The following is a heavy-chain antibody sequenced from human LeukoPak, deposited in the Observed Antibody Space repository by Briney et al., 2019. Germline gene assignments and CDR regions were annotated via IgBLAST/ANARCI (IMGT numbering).Heavy chain of an antibody. D-gene: IGHD6-13*01. CDR1: GGTFSSYA. Sequence: SVKVSCKASGGTFSSYAISWVRQAPGQGLEWMGGIIPIFGTANYAQKFQGRVTITADESTSTAYTELSSLRSEDTAVYYCARTSHSSSWYDYFDYWGQGTLVTVSS. J-gene: IGHJ4*02. CDR2: IIPIFGTA. CDR3: ARTSHSSSWYDYFDY. V-gene: IGHV1-69*13.